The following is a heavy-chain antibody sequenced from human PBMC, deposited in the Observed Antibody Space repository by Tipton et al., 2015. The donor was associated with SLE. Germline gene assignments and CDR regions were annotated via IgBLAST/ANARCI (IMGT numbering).Heavy chain of an antibody. V-gene: IGHV1-2*02. Sequence: QLVQSGAGVKKPGASVKVSCKASGDTFTGYYIHWARQAPGQGFEWMGWINHNSDSTNYNPSLRSRVSISLDTSKNNLSLNLSCVTAADTAVYYCARHGGSGKYYRTLDYWGQGILVTVSS. D-gene: IGHD3-10*01. CDR3: ARHGGSGKYYRTLDY. J-gene: IGHJ4*02. CDR1: GDTFTGYY. CDR2: INHNSDST.